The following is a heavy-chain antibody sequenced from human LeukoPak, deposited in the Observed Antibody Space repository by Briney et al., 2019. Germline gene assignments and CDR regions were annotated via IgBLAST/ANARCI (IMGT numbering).Heavy chain of an antibody. J-gene: IGHJ4*02. D-gene: IGHD1-26*01. CDR1: GGSLTSYY. CDR2: IYYSGST. V-gene: IGHV4-59*01. Sequence: SETLSLTCTVSGGSLTSYYWSWIRQPPGKGLEWIGYIYYSGSTNYNPSLKSRVTISVDTSKNQFSLKLSSVTAADTAVYYCARSGSTAHDYWGQGTLVTVSS. CDR3: ARSGSTAHDY.